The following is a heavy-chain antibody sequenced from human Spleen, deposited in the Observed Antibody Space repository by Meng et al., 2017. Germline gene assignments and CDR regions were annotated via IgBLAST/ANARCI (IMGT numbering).Heavy chain of an antibody. J-gene: IGHJ5*02. V-gene: IGHV4-30-4*08. CDR3: ARVNDASGSGRRFDP. CDR2: IYYSGST. D-gene: IGHD3-10*01. Sequence: QVQLQESGPGLVKSSQTLSLTCTGSGDSISTSGAHYWSWLRQPPGKGLEWIGYIYYSGSTYYNPSLKSRVSISVDTSKSQFSLKLRSVTAADTALYYCARVNDASGSGRRFDPWGQGTLVTVSS. CDR1: GDSISTSGAHY.